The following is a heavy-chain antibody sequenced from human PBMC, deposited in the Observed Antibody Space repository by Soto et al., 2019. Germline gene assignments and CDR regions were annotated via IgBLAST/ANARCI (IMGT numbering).Heavy chain of an antibody. V-gene: IGHV4-59*01. CDR2: ISYSGST. J-gene: IGHJ5*02. D-gene: IGHD2-15*01. CDR1: GASISTYY. CDR3: ARDLKEYCSDGKCNWFDP. Sequence: SETLSLTCTVSGASISTYYWSWIRQPPGKGLEWIGYISYSGSTNYNPSLKSRVTISFDASKNEISLQVRSATAADAAVYYCARDLKEYCSDGKCNWFDPWGRGTLVTVSS.